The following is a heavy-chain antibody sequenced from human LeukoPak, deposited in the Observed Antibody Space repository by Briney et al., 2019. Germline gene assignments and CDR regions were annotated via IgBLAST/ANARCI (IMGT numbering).Heavy chain of an antibody. D-gene: IGHD3-3*01. CDR2: IIPIFGTA. Sequence: ASVKVSCKASGGTFSGYAISWVRQAPGQGLEWMGGIIPIFGTANYAQKSQGRVTITADESTSTAYMELSSLRSEDTAVYYCVVGDFWSGYPRYYYYYYGMDVWGQGTTVTVSS. CDR1: GGTFSGYA. J-gene: IGHJ6*02. V-gene: IGHV1-69*13. CDR3: VVGDFWSGYPRYYYYYYGMDV.